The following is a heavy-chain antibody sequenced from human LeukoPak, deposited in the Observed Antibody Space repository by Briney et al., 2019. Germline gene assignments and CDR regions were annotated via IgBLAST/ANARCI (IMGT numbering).Heavy chain of an antibody. CDR3: ARWAASRGYFDY. V-gene: IGHV1-18*04. CDR2: ISAYNGNT. Sequence: GASLKISCKGSGYRFTSYWIGWVRQMPGKGLEWMGWISAYNGNTNYAQKLQGRVTMTTDTSTSTAYMELRSLRSDDTAVYYCARWAASRGYFDYWGQGTLVTVSS. D-gene: IGHD5-24*01. J-gene: IGHJ4*02. CDR1: GYRFTSYW.